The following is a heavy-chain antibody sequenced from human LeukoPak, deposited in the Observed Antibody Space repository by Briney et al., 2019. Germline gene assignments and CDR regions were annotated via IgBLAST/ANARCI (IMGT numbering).Heavy chain of an antibody. D-gene: IGHD1-1*01. J-gene: IGHJ4*02. CDR1: GFTFSSYA. Sequence: GGSLRLSCAASGFTFSSYAMSWVRQAPGKGLEWVGRIKSKTDGGTADYAAPVKGRFTISRDDSTNTLYLQMNSLKTEDAAVYYCTRYNYGTYYFDYWGQGTVVTVSS. CDR2: IKSKTDGGTA. V-gene: IGHV3-15*01. CDR3: TRYNYGTYYFDY.